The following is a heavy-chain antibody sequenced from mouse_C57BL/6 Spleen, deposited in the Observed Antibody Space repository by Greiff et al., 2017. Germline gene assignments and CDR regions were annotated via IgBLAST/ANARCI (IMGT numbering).Heavy chain of an antibody. CDR2: IYPSDSET. CDR1: GYTFTSYW. CDR3: ARSGLPYWYFDV. J-gene: IGHJ1*03. Sequence: VQLQQSGAELVRPGSSVKLSCKASGYTFTSYWMDWVKQRPGQGLEWIGNIYPSDSETHYNQKFKDKATLTVDKSSSTAYMQLSSLTSEDSAVXYCARSGLPYWYFDVWGTGTTVTVSS. D-gene: IGHD5-5*01. V-gene: IGHV1-61*01.